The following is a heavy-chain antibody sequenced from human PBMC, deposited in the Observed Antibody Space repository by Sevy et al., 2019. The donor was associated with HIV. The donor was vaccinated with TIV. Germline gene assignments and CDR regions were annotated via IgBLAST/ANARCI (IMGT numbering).Heavy chain of an antibody. J-gene: IGHJ4*02. V-gene: IGHV3-30-3*01. D-gene: IGHD4-17*01. CDR2: ISYDGSNK. Sequence: GGSLRLSCAASGFTFSSYAMHWVRQAPGKGLEGVAVISYDGSNKYYADSVKGRFTISRDNSKNTLYLQMNSLRAEDTAVYYCARESPTVVLDYWGQGTLVTVSS. CDR1: GFTFSSYA. CDR3: ARESPTVVLDY.